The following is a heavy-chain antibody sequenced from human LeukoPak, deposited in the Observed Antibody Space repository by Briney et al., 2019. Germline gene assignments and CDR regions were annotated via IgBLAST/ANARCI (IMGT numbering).Heavy chain of an antibody. J-gene: IGHJ5*02. CDR3: ARAMPHDNWFDP. V-gene: IGHV3-74*03. Sequence: GGALRLSCATSGLTFNSYWMHWVRQVAGKGLVWVARINGDASNTTYADSVKGRFTISRDNAKNTLYLQMNSLRVDDTAVYYCARAMPHDNWFDPWGQGSLVTVSS. CDR2: INGDASNT. D-gene: IGHD2-2*01. CDR1: GLTFNSYW.